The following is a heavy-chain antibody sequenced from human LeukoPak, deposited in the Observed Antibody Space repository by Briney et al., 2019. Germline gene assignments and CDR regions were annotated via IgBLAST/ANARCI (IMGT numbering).Heavy chain of an antibody. J-gene: IGHJ4*02. Sequence: GGSLRLSCAASGFTFSSYSMNWVRQAPGKGLEWVSSISSSSSYIYYADSVKGRFTISRDNAKNSLYLQMNSLRAEDTAVYYCARDLIERLPTSPFDCWGQGTLVTVSS. V-gene: IGHV3-21*01. CDR2: ISSSSSYI. D-gene: IGHD6-25*01. CDR1: GFTFSSYS. CDR3: ARDLIERLPTSPFDC.